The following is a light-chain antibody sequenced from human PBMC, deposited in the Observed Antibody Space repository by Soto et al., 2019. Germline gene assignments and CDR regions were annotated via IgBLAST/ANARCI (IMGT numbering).Light chain of an antibody. Sequence: QSVLTQPPSVSGAPGQRVTISCTWSSSNIGAGYDVHWYQQLPGTAPKLLIYGNSNRPSGVPDRFSGSKSGTSASLAITGLQAEDEADYYCQSYDSRLRGSIFGGGTQLTVL. CDR2: GNS. CDR1: SSNIGAGYD. V-gene: IGLV1-40*01. CDR3: QSYDSRLRGSI. J-gene: IGLJ2*01.